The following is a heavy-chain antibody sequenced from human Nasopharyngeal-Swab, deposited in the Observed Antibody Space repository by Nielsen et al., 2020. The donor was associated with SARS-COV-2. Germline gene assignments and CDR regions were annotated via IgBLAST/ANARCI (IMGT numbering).Heavy chain of an antibody. J-gene: IGHJ4*02. CDR2: IYYSGST. CDR1: GGSISSGSYY. CDR3: ASVYCSGGSCYSMDS. Sequence: SETLSLTCTVSGGSISSGSYYWGWIRQPPGKGLEWIGSIYYSGSTYYNPSLKSRVTISVDTSKNQFSLKLSSVTAADTAVYYCASVYCSGGSCYSMDSWGQGTLVTVSS. D-gene: IGHD2-15*01. V-gene: IGHV4-39*01.